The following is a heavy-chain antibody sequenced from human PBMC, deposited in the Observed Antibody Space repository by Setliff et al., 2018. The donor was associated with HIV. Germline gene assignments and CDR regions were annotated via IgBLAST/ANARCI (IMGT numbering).Heavy chain of an antibody. CDR2: ISGSGAGT. D-gene: IGHD3-22*01. CDR1: GFTFNNFV. J-gene: IGHJ4*02. Sequence: GESLKISCAASGFTFNNFVMSWVRQAPGKGLEWVSTISGSGAGTYYADSVKGRFAISRDNSKNTLYLQMNNLRAEDTAIYYCAKDRQVAMIGVVTTTIPLDYRGQGTLVTVSS. CDR3: AKDRQVAMIGVVTTTIPLDY. V-gene: IGHV3-23*01.